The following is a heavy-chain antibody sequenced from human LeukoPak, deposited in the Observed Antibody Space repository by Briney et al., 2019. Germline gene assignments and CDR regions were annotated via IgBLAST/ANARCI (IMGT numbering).Heavy chain of an antibody. CDR3: ASGDQMVQGVIIH. CDR1: GFIFSNYW. D-gene: IGHD3-10*01. V-gene: IGHV4-39*01. J-gene: IGHJ4*02. Sequence: PGGSLRLSCAASGFIFSNYWMSWARQAPGKGLEWIGSIYYSGSTYYNPSLKSRVTISVDTSKNQFSLKLSSVTAADTAVYYCASGDQMVQGVIIHWGQGTLVTVSS. CDR2: IYYSGST.